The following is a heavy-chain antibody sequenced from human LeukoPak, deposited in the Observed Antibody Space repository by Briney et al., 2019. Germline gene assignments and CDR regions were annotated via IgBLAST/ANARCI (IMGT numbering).Heavy chain of an antibody. CDR3: ARGPFGNCGGGPCHFRDIDSWYDP. CDR1: GYTFTTYD. D-gene: IGHD2-21*01. CDR2: MNPKSGDA. V-gene: IGHV1-8*03. Sequence: GASVKVSCKASGYTFTTYDINWVRQAAGQGFEWMGWMNPKSGDAGYADKFQGRVAITRDTSINTAYLELSALTSDDTAVYYCARGPFGNCGGGPCHFRDIDSWYDPWGQGTLVTVSS. J-gene: IGHJ5*02.